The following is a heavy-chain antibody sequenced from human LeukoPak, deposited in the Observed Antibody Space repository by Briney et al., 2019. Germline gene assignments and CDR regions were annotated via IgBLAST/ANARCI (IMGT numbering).Heavy chain of an antibody. CDR3: AGSFDWSHFDY. CDR2: ISSSGSTI. CDR1: GFTFSSYE. V-gene: IGHV3-48*03. Sequence: GGSLRLSCEVSGFTFSSYEMNWVRQAPGKGLEWVSYISSSGSTIYYADSVKGRFTISRDNAKNSLYLQMNSPRAEDTAVYYCAGSFDWSHFDYWGQGTLVSVSS. D-gene: IGHD3-9*01. J-gene: IGHJ4*02.